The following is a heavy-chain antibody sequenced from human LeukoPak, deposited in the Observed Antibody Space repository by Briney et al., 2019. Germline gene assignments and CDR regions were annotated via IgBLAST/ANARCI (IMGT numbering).Heavy chain of an antibody. V-gene: IGHV4-39*01. CDR1: GGSISSRSYY. CDR2: IYYSGST. J-gene: IGHJ4*02. Sequence: SETLSLTCTVSGGSISSRSYYWGWIRQPPGKGLEWIGSIYYSGSTYYNPSLKSRVTISVDTFKNQFSLKLSSVTAADTAVYYCARHRCSSTSCSFDYWGQGTLVTVSS. CDR3: ARHRCSSTSCSFDY. D-gene: IGHD2-2*01.